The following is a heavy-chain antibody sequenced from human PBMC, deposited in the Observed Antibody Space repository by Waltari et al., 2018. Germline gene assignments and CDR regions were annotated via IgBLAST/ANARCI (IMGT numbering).Heavy chain of an antibody. J-gene: IGHJ4*02. CDR1: YY. CDR3: ATGVAARPIYFDN. D-gene: IGHD6-6*01. Sequence: YYWSWIRQSAGKGLEWIGRIYSSGSTNYNLSLKSRVTISGDTSKNQFSLKLTSVTATDTAVYYCATGVAARPIYFDNWGQGTLVTVSS. CDR2: IYSSGST. V-gene: IGHV4-61*02.